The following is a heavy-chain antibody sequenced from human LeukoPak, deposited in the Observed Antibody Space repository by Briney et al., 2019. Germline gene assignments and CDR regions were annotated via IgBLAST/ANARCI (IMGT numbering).Heavy chain of an antibody. D-gene: IGHD3-22*01. V-gene: IGHV4-39*01. CDR2: IYYSGST. Sequence: SETLSLTCTVSGGSISSSSYYWGWIRQPPGKGLEWIGSIYYSGSTYYNPSLKSRVTISVDTSKNQFSLKLSSVTAADTAVYYCARHPWVCGYYDSSGSSCYYYYYYMDVWGKGTTVTISS. CDR3: ARHPWVCGYYDSSGSSCYYYYYYMDV. CDR1: GGSISSSSYY. J-gene: IGHJ6*03.